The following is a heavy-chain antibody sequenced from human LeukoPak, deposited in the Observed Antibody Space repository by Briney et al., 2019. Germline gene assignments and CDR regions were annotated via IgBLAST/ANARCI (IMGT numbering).Heavy chain of an antibody. Sequence: SETLSLTCTVSGVSISSYYWSWIRQPPGKGLEWIGYIYYTGSTNYNPSLKSRVTISVDTSKNQFSLELSSVTAADTAVYYCARDKQPGDYWGQGALVTVSS. CDR1: GVSISSYY. J-gene: IGHJ4*02. CDR3: ARDKQPGDY. D-gene: IGHD1-1*01. V-gene: IGHV4-59*01. CDR2: IYYTGST.